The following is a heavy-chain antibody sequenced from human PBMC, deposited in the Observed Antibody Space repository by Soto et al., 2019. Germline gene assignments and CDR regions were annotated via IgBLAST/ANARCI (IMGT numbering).Heavy chain of an antibody. D-gene: IGHD7-27*01. CDR2: IYYSGST. CDR1: GGSISSGGYY. CDR3: ARGRYCLTGRCFPNWFDS. V-gene: IGHV4-31*03. J-gene: IGHJ5*01. Sequence: SETLSLTCTVSGGSISSGGYYWSWIRQHPGKGLEWIGYIYYSGSTYYNPSLKSRVTISVDTSKNQFSLNVTSVTAADTAVYFCARGRYCLTGRCFPNWFDSWGQGALVTVSS.